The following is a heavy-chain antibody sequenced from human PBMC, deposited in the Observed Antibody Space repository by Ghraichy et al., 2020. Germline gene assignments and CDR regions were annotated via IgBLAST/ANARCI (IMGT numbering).Heavy chain of an antibody. V-gene: IGHV3-30*18. CDR1: GFTFSSYG. CDR2: ISYDGSNK. Sequence: GGSLRLSCAASGFTFSSYGMHWVRQAPGKGLEWVAVISYDGSNKYYADSVKGRFTISRDNSKNTLYLQMNSLRAEDTAVYYCAKSSIWFGELLSSMLDYWGQGTLVTVSS. CDR3: AKSSIWFGELLSSMLDY. J-gene: IGHJ4*02. D-gene: IGHD3-10*01.